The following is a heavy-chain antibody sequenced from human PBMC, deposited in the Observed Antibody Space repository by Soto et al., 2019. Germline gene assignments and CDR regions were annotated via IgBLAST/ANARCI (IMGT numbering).Heavy chain of an antibody. CDR3: GREPLT. CDR1: GGSISSGGYY. J-gene: IGHJ4*02. Sequence: QVQLQESGPGLVKPSQTLSLTCTVSGGSISSGGYYWNWIRQHPGKGLEWIGYIYYSGSTSYNPSLMNRVHIAVDPSKNQFSLKLSSVTAADTAVYYCGREPLTWGQGPLVTVSS. CDR2: IYYSGST. V-gene: IGHV4-31*03.